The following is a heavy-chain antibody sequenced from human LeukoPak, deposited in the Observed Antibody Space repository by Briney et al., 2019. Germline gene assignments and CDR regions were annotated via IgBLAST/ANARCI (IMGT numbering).Heavy chain of an antibody. Sequence: GASVKGSCKASGYTFTGYYTHWVRQAPGQGLEWMGWINPNSGGTNYAQKFQGRVTLTRDTSISTAYMELSRLRSDDTAVYYCARYDGNYYYYYMDVWGKGSTVTVSS. V-gene: IGHV1-2*02. CDR2: INPNSGGT. CDR3: ARYDGNYYYYYMDV. D-gene: IGHD4-23*01. J-gene: IGHJ6*03. CDR1: GYTFTGYY.